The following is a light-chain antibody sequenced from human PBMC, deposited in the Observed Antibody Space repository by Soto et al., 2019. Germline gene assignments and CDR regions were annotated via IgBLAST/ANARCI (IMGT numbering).Light chain of an antibody. V-gene: IGLV1-40*01. CDR2: GNR. CDR1: SSNLGAGYD. Sequence: QSVLTQPPSVFGAPGQRVTLSCTGNSSNLGAGYDVHWYQQLPGAAPKLVIFGNRNRPSGVPERFSGSKSGTSASLAITGLQAEDEAHYYCQAYDYSLTASVFGGGTKVTVL. CDR3: QAYDYSLTASV. J-gene: IGLJ3*02.